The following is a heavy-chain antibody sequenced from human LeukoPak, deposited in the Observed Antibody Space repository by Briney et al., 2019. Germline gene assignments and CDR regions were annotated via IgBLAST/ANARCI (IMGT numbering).Heavy chain of an antibody. CDR3: ARSRWFGELSENWFDP. J-gene: IGHJ5*02. CDR2: IYYSGRT. D-gene: IGHD3-10*01. Sequence: SETLSLTCTVSGGSISSYYWSWIRQPPGKGLEWIGYIYYSGRTNYNPSLKSRVTISVDTSKNQFSLKLSSVTAADTAVYYCARSRWFGELSENWFDPWGQGTLVTVSS. V-gene: IGHV4-59*01. CDR1: GGSISSYY.